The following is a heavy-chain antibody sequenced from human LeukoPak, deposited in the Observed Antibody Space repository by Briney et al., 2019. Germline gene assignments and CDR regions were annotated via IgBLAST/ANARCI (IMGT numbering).Heavy chain of an antibody. CDR1: GFTFSSYA. D-gene: IGHD3-3*02. Sequence: PGGSLRLSCAASGFTFSSYAMHWVRQAPGKGLEWVAVISYDGSNKYYADSVKGRFTIFRDNSKNTLYLQMNSLRAEDTAVYYCARAQTLSFSPFDYWGQGTLVTVSS. CDR2: ISYDGSNK. CDR3: ARAQTLSFSPFDY. J-gene: IGHJ4*02. V-gene: IGHV3-30-3*01.